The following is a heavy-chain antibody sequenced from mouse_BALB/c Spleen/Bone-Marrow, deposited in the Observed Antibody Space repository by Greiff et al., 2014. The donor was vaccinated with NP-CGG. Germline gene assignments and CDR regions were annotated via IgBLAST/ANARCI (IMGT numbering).Heavy chain of an antibody. CDR2: IYPGDGDT. CDR1: GYTFTSYW. V-gene: IGHV1-87*01. Sequence: QVQLQQPGAELARPGASVKLSCKASGYTFTSYWMQWVKQRPGQGLEWIGAIYPGDGDTRYTQKFEGKATLTADKSSSTAYMQLSSLASEDSAVYYCARGFPFDYWGQGTTLTVSS. J-gene: IGHJ2*01. CDR3: ARGFPFDY.